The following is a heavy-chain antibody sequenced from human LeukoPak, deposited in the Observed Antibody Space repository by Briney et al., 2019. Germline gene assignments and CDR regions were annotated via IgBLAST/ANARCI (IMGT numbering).Heavy chain of an antibody. CDR2: INPDSGGT. CDR3: ARDPCSSTSCYPYP. J-gene: IGHJ5*02. Sequence: ASVKVSCKASGYTFTCYYMHWVRQAPGQGLEWMGWINPDSGGTNYAQKFQGRVTMTRDTSISTAYMELSRLRSDDTAVYYCARDPCSSTSCYPYPWGQGTLVTVSS. D-gene: IGHD2-2*01. V-gene: IGHV1-2*02. CDR1: GYTFTCYY.